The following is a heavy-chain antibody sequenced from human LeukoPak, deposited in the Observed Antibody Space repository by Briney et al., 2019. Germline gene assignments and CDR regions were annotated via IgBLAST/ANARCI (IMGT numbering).Heavy chain of an antibody. CDR2: IYYSGST. D-gene: IGHD6-19*01. CDR1: GGSISSSSYY. CDR3: ATAPSSVWKRGAFDI. V-gene: IGHV4-39*01. Sequence: SETLSLTCTVSGGSISSSSYYWGWIRQPPGKGLEWIGSIYYSGSTYYNPSLKSRVTISVDTSKNQFSLKLSSVTAADTAVYYCATAPSSVWKRGAFDIWGQGTMVTVSS. J-gene: IGHJ3*02.